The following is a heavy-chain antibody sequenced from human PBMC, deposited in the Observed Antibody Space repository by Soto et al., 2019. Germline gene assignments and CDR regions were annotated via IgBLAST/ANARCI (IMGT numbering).Heavy chain of an antibody. D-gene: IGHD6-13*01. CDR2: ISSSTSHT. CDR3: ARGRGAAADYFDL. V-gene: IGHV3-11*05. CDR1: GFTFSDYY. J-gene: IGHJ4*02. Sequence: QVQLVESGGGLVKPGGSLRLSCAVSGFTFSDYYMTWIHQAPGKGLEWVSYISSSTSHTNYADSVKGRFTISRDNAKNSLFLQMNSLRAEDTAVYYCARGRGAAADYFDLWGQGTLVTVSS.